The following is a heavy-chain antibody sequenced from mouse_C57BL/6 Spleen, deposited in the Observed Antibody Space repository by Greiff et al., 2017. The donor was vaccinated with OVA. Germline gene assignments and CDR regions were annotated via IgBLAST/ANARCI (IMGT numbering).Heavy chain of an antibody. J-gene: IGHJ4*01. CDR1: GFNIKDYY. CDR2: IDPEDGET. Sequence: EVQLQQSGAELVKPGASVKLSCTASGFNIKDYYMHWVKQRPEQGLEWIGRIDPEDGETKYASKFQGKAPITADTSSNTAYLQLSSRASEDTAVYYCAMGGYYCAMDYWGKGTSVTVSS. V-gene: IGHV14-2*01. CDR3: AMGGYYCAMDY.